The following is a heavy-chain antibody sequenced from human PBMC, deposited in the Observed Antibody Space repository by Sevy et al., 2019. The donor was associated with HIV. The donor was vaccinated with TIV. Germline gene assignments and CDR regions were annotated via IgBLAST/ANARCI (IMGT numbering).Heavy chain of an antibody. CDR3: ARGVGLDC. V-gene: IGHV3-7*01. Sequence: GESLKISCAASGFTFSPYWMTWVRQAPGKGLEWVANIRPDGSDKYYVDSVKGRFTISRDNAKNSLYLQMNGLRADDTAMYYCARGVGLDCWGQRALVTVSS. CDR1: GFTFSPYW. CDR2: IRPDGSDK. J-gene: IGHJ4*02. D-gene: IGHD1-26*01.